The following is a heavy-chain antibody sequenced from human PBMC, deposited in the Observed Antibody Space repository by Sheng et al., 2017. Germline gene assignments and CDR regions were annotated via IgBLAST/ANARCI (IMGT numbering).Heavy chain of an antibody. CDR2: ISSGGSSV. CDR3: ARDPLGVGGID. J-gene: IGHJ4*01. V-gene: IGHV3-48*01. CDR1: GFTFSNYA. D-gene: IGHD3-3*01. Sequence: EGQLVESGGGLVQPGGSLRLSCAASGFTFSNYAMNWVRQAPGKGLEWISYISSGGSSVYYADSVKGRFTISRDNSLYLQMNSLRAEDTAMYYCARDPLGVGGIDWGHGTLVTVSS.